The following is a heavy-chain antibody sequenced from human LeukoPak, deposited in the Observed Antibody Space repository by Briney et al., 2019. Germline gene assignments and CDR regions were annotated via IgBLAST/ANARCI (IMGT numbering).Heavy chain of an antibody. CDR1: GGSISSYY. J-gene: IGHJ4*02. CDR2: MFYSGNT. Sequence: SETLSLTCTVSGGSISSYYWSWIRQPPGKRLEWIGDMFYSGNTNYSPSLKSRVTISVDTSKNQFSLSLSSVTTADTAVYYCARGRSSGWTYFDYWGQGTLVTVSS. D-gene: IGHD6-19*01. V-gene: IGHV4-59*01. CDR3: ARGRSSGWTYFDY.